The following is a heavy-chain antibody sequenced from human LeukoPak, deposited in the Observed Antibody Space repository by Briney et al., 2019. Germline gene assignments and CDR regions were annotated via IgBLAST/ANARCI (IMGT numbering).Heavy chain of an antibody. Sequence: PSETLSLTCTVSGGSISSYYWSWIRQPPGKGLEWIGYIYYSGSTNYNPSLKSRVTISVDTSKNQFSLKLSSVTAADTAVYYCAREAYGGHSFDIWGQGTMVTVSS. J-gene: IGHJ3*02. CDR3: AREAYGGHSFDI. V-gene: IGHV4-59*01. D-gene: IGHD4-23*01. CDR1: GGSISSYY. CDR2: IYYSGST.